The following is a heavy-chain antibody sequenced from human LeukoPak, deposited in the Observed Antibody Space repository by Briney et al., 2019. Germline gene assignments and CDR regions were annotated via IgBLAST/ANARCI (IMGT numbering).Heavy chain of an antibody. CDR3: AKDRGSGSYYGPHY. Sequence: PGGSLRLSCAASGFTFSSYAIHWVRQAPGKGLEWVAVISYDGSNKFYADSVKGRFTISRDNSKNTKNTVYLQMNSLRAEDTALYYCAKDRGSGSYYGPHYWGQGTLVTVSS. V-gene: IGHV3-30*18. CDR1: GFTFSSYA. D-gene: IGHD1-26*01. J-gene: IGHJ4*02. CDR2: ISYDGSNK.